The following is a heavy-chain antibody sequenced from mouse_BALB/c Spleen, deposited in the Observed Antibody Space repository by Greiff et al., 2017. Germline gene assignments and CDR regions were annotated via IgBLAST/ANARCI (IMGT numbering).Heavy chain of an antibody. J-gene: IGHJ2*01. D-gene: IGHD3-1*01. V-gene: IGHV1-80*01. Sequence: QVQLQQSGAELVRPGSSVKISCKASGYAFSSYWMNWVKQRPGQGLEWIGQIYPGDGDTNYNGKFKGKATLTADKSSSTAYMQLSSLTSEDSAVYFCAYSSGYVSPFDYWGQGTTLTVSS. CDR3: AYSSGYVSPFDY. CDR1: GYAFSSYW. CDR2: IYPGDGDT.